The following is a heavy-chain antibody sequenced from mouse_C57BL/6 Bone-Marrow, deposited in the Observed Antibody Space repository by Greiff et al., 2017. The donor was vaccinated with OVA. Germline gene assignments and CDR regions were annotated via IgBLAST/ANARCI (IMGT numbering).Heavy chain of an antibody. CDR1: GFTFSDYY. V-gene: IGHV5-12*01. D-gene: IGHD1-1*01. Sequence: EVQLQESGGGLVQPGGSLKLSCAASGFTFSDYYMYWVRQTPEKRLEWVAYISNGGGSTYYPDTVKGRFTISRDNAKNTLYLQMSRLKSEDTAMYYCARHECHELKGSSYYAMDYWGQGTSVTVSS. CDR2: ISNGGGST. J-gene: IGHJ4*01. CDR3: ARHECHELKGSSYYAMDY.